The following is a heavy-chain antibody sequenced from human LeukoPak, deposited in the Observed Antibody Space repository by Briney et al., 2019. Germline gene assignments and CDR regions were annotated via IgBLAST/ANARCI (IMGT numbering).Heavy chain of an antibody. J-gene: IGHJ4*02. Sequence: SSETLSLTCTVSGGSISSYYWSWIRQPPGKGLEWIGYIYYSGSTNYNPSLKSRVTISVDTSKNQFSLKLGSVTAADTAVYYCARQHYDFWSGYIHYFDYWGQGTLVTVSS. CDR3: ARQHYDFWSGYIHYFDY. CDR2: IYYSGST. CDR1: GGSISSYY. D-gene: IGHD3-3*01. V-gene: IGHV4-59*01.